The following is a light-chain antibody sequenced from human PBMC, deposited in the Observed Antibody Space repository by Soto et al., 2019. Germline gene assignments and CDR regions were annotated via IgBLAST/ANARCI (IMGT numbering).Light chain of an antibody. CDR3: GTWDSTLNAVL. Sequence: QSVLTQPPSVSGAPGQTVTISCTGSSSNIGTFAVHWYRQSQGSTPKLLIYANNNRTSGVPDRFSGSKSGTSASLAITGLQPGDEVDYYCGTWDSTLNAVLFGGGTKLTVL. V-gene: IGLV1-40*01. CDR1: SSNIGTFA. CDR2: ANN. J-gene: IGLJ2*01.